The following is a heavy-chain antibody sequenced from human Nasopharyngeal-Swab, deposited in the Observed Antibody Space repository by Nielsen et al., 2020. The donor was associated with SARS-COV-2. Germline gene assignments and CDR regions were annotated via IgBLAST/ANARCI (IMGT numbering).Heavy chain of an antibody. J-gene: IGHJ5*02. D-gene: IGHD6-19*01. Sequence: ASVKVSCKASGYTFTSYDINWVRQATGQGLEWMGWMNPNSGNTGYAQKFQGRVTMTRNTSISTAYMELSSLRSEDTAVYYCATGQQWLVQWFDPWGQGTLVTVSS. CDR3: ATGQQWLVQWFDP. V-gene: IGHV1-8*01. CDR2: MNPNSGNT. CDR1: GYTFTSYD.